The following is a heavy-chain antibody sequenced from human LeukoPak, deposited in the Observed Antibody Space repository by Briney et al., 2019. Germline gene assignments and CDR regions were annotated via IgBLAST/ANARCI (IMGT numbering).Heavy chain of an antibody. D-gene: IGHD2-2*01. Sequence: GGSLRLSCAASGFTFSSYAMSWVRQAPGKGLEWVSAISGSGGSTYYADSVKGRFTISRDNSKNTLYLQMNSLRAEDTAVYYCAKDGRDCSSTSCYYYWDQGTLVTVSS. CDR1: GFTFSSYA. J-gene: IGHJ4*02. CDR2: ISGSGGST. V-gene: IGHV3-23*01. CDR3: AKDGRDCSSTSCYYY.